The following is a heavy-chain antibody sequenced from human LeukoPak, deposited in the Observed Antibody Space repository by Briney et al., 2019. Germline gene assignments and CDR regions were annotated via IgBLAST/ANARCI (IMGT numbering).Heavy chain of an antibody. D-gene: IGHD3-16*01. CDR2: ISSSGSTI. V-gene: IGHV3-48*01. CDR1: GFTFSSYA. Sequence: GGSLRLSCAASGFTFSSYAVSWVRQTPGKGLEWVSYISSSGSTIYYADSVKGRFTISRDNAKNSLYLQMNSLRAEDTAVYYCARVGGVAFDIWGQGTMVTVSS. CDR3: ARVGGVAFDI. J-gene: IGHJ3*02.